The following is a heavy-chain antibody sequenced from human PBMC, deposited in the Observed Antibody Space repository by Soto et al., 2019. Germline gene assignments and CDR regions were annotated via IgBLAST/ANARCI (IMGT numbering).Heavy chain of an antibody. CDR2: IWYDGSNK. D-gene: IGHD5-12*01. J-gene: IGHJ4*02. CDR3: ARDGRVATIIGYFDY. V-gene: IGHV3-33*01. Sequence: GGSLRLSCAASGFTFSSYGMHWVRQAPGKGLEWVAVIWYDGSNKYYADSVKGRFTISRDNSKNTLYLQMNSLRAEDTAVYYCARDGRVATIIGYFDYWGQGTLVTVSS. CDR1: GFTFSSYG.